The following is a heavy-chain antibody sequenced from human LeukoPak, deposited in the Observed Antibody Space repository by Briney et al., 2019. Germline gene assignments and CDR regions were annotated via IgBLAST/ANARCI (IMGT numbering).Heavy chain of an antibody. J-gene: IGHJ3*02. D-gene: IGHD2-2*01. Sequence: ASVTVSFKASGYTFTSYYMHWVRQAPGQGLEWMGIINPSGGSTSYAQKFQGRVTMTRDMSTSTVYMELSSLRSEDTAVYYCARTGVVVPAAKADAFDIWGQGTMVTVSS. CDR3: ARTGVVVPAAKADAFDI. V-gene: IGHV1-46*01. CDR1: GYTFTSYY. CDR2: INPSGGST.